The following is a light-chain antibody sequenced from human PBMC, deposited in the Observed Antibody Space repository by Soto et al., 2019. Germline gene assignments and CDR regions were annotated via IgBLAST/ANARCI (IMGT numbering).Light chain of an antibody. J-gene: IGLJ2*01. CDR1: RGDIGSYNF. CDR2: EGS. CDR3: CSYAGSSTLI. Sequence: QSALTQPASVSGSPGQSITISCTGTRGDIGSYNFVSWYQQYPGKAPKLMIYEGSKRPSGVSNRFSGSKSGNTASLTISGLQAEDEAAYYCCSYAGSSTLIFGGGTKVTVL. V-gene: IGLV2-23*01.